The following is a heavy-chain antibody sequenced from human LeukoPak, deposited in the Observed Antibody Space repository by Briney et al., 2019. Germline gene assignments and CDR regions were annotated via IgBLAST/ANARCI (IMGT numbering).Heavy chain of an antibody. Sequence: SETLSLTCAVYGGSFSDYYWSWIRQPPGKGLEWIGEINHSGSTDYNPSLKSRVTISIDKSKNHFSQKLTSVTAADTAIYYCARDTYNWNVDAFDPWGQGTLVTVSS. J-gene: IGHJ5*02. V-gene: IGHV4-34*01. CDR3: ARDTYNWNVDAFDP. D-gene: IGHD1-20*01. CDR1: GGSFSDYY. CDR2: INHSGST.